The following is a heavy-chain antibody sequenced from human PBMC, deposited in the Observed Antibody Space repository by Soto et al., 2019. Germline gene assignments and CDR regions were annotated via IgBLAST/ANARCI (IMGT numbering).Heavy chain of an antibody. CDR2: IYYSGST. D-gene: IGHD5-18*01. Sequence: PSETLSLTCTVSGGSISSYYWSWIRQPPGKGLEWIGYIYYSGSTNYNPSLKSRVTISVDTSKNQFSLKLSSVTAADTAVYYCARDRRGIQLWLFSESYFDYWGQGTLVTVSS. J-gene: IGHJ4*02. CDR1: GGSISSYY. V-gene: IGHV4-59*01. CDR3: ARDRRGIQLWLFSESYFDY.